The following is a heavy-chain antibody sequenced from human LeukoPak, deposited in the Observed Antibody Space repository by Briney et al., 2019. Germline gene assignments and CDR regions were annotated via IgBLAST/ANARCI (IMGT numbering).Heavy chain of an antibody. D-gene: IGHD5-24*01. CDR3: AKDDAYLQYDD. CDR2: INSDGSST. Sequence: GGSLRLSCAASGFTFSNYWMHWVRQAPGKGLVWVSRINSDGSSTSYADSVQGRFTISRDNAKNTLYLQMNSLRAEDTAIYYCAKDDAYLQYDDWGQGTLVTVSS. J-gene: IGHJ4*02. CDR1: GFTFSNYW. V-gene: IGHV3-74*01.